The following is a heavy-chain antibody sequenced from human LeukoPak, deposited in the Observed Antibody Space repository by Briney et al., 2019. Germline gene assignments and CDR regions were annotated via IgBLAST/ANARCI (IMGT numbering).Heavy chain of an antibody. V-gene: IGHV3-33*01. CDR2: IWYDGSNK. CDR1: GFTFSSYG. D-gene: IGHD1-26*01. J-gene: IGHJ4*02. CDR3: ARVRATHYFDY. Sequence: GRSLRLSCAASGFTFSSYGMHWVRQAPGKGLEWVAVIWYDGSNKYYADSVKGRFTISRDNSKNTLYLQMNSLRAEDTAVYYCARVRATHYFDYWGQGALVTVSS.